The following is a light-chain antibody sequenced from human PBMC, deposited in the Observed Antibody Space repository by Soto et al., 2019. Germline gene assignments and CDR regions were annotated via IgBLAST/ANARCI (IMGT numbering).Light chain of an antibody. Sequence: EIVLTQSPGTLSLSPGERAALSCMASQSISGSYLAWYQQKPGQAPRLLIYAASSRATGIPDRFSGSGSGTDFTLTISRLEPEDFAVYYCQQYGSSSYTFGQGTQLEMK. CDR1: QSISGSY. CDR2: AAS. V-gene: IGKV3-20*01. J-gene: IGKJ2*01. CDR3: QQYGSSSYT.